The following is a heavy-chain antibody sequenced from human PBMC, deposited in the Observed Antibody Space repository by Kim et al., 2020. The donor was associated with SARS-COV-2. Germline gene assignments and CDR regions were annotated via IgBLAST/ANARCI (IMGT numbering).Heavy chain of an antibody. V-gene: IGHV1-18*01. CDR1: GYTFTSYG. CDR3: ERERVVAVAEDYYYSMDV. Sequence: ASVKVSCKASGYTFTSYGISWVRQAPGQGLEWMGWISAYNGNTNYAQKLQGRVTMTPDTSTSTAYMELRSLRSDDTAVYYCERERVVAVAEDYYYSMDVCGQGTTVTVSS. CDR2: ISAYNGNT. D-gene: IGHD6-19*01. J-gene: IGHJ6*02.